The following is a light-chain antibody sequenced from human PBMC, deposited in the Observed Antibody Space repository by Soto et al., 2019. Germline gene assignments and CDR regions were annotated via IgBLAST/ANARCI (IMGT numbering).Light chain of an antibody. Sequence: QSVLTQPPSASGTPGQRVTISCSGSSSNIGSHTVNWYQQLPGAAPRLLIYSNDQRPSAVPGRFSGSKSGTSASLAISGLLSEDEADYYCATWDDSLNVVFGGGTKLTVL. V-gene: IGLV1-44*01. CDR1: SSNIGSHT. CDR3: ATWDDSLNVV. CDR2: SND. J-gene: IGLJ2*01.